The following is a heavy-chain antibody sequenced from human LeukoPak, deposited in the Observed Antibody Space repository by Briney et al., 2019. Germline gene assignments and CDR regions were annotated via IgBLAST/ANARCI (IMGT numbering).Heavy chain of an antibody. Sequence: PSETLSLTCTVSGGTINNYYWTWIRQPPGKRLEWIGYMYYIGTTNYNPSFKSRVTMSVDPSKNQFSLQLTSVTLADTAVYYCARLPPSGSLGVTDAFDIWGQGTIVTVSS. V-gene: IGHV4-59*01. CDR3: ARLPPSGSLGVTDAFDI. J-gene: IGHJ3*02. D-gene: IGHD3-3*01. CDR2: MYYIGTT. CDR1: GGTINNYY.